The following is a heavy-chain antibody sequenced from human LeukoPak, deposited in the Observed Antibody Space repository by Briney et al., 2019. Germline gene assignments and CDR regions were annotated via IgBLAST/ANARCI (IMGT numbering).Heavy chain of an antibody. CDR2: IYTSGST. Sequence: KPSQTLSLTCTVSGGSISSGSYYWSWIRQPAGKGLEWIGRIYTSGSTNYNPSLKSRVTISVDTSKNQFSLKLSSVTAADTAVYYCARGTTGRGYYYYMDVWGKGTTVTVSS. J-gene: IGHJ6*03. CDR3: ARGTTGRGYYYYMDV. D-gene: IGHD4-17*01. CDR1: GGSISSGSYY. V-gene: IGHV4-61*02.